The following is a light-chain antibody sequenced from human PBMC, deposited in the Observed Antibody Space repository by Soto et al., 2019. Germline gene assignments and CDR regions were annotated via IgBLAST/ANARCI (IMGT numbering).Light chain of an antibody. CDR1: QSVSNNY. CDR3: QQYGSSPPYT. J-gene: IGKJ2*01. CDR2: GSS. V-gene: IGKV3-20*01. Sequence: EVVLTQSPGTLSLSPGERATLSCRASQSVSNNYLAWYQQKPGQSPKLLIIGSSDRATGIPDRFSGSGSGTDFTLTISSLEPEDFAVYYCQQYGSSPPYTFGQGTKLEIK.